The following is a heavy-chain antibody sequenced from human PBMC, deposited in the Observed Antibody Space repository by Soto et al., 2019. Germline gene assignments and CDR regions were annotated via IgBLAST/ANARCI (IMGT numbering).Heavy chain of an antibody. D-gene: IGHD2-21*02. Sequence: QVQLGESGGGEVQPGRSLRLSCAASGFTISHYALYWVRQAPGKGLEWVAVIAYDGNNKYYADSVKGRFTISRDNSKNTLYLHMTSLRAEDTAVYYCARAGCDGGACYTLVGLRYGMDVWGRGTTVTVSS. CDR2: IAYDGNNK. CDR1: GFTISHYA. V-gene: IGHV3-30-3*01. CDR3: ARAGCDGGACYTLVGLRYGMDV. J-gene: IGHJ6*02.